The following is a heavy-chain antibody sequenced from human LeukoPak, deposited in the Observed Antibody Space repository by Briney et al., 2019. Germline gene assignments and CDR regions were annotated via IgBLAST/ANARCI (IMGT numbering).Heavy chain of an antibody. V-gene: IGHV4-61*08. CDR2: IYYSGST. CDR1: GGSISSGGYY. J-gene: IGHJ6*02. D-gene: IGHD3-22*01. Sequence: PSETLSLTCTVSGGSISSGGYYWSWIRQHPGKGLEWIGYIYYSGSTNYNPSLKSRVTISVDTSKNQFSLKLSSVTAADTAVYYCARHRPLETPMIVVAPNYYYGMDVWGQGTTVTVSS. CDR3: ARHRPLETPMIVVAPNYYYGMDV.